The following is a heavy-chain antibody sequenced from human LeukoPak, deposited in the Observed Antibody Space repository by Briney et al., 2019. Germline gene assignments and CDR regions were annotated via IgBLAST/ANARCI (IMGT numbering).Heavy chain of an antibody. CDR3: AREADFWNCGDDCFSHMDV. D-gene: IGHD2-21*02. V-gene: IGHV1-69*13. J-gene: IGHJ6*02. CDR1: GGTFSSYA. Sequence: SVKVSCKASGGTFSSYAISWVRQAPGQGLEWMGGIIPIFGTANYAQKFQGRVTITADESTSTAYMELSSLRSEDTAVYYCAREADFWNCGDDCFSHMDVWGQGTTVTVSS. CDR2: IIPIFGTA.